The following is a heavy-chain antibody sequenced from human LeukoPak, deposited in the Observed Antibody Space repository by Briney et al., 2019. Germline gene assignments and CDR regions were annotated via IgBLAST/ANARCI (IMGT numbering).Heavy chain of an antibody. CDR3: ARHNYYGSGSYGYFDY. Sequence: SETLSLTCAVSGASISSASDYWGWIRQPPGKGLEWLGSIYYGGSTYDNPSLRSRVTISVDTSKNQFSLKLTSVTAADTAVYYCARHNYYGSGSYGYFDYWGQGTLVTVSS. CDR1: GASISSASDY. V-gene: IGHV4-39*01. J-gene: IGHJ4*02. D-gene: IGHD3-10*01. CDR2: IYYGGST.